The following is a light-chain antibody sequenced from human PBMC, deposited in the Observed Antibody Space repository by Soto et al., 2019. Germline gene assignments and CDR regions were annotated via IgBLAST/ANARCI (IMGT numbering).Light chain of an antibody. CDR1: SSNIGARYE. J-gene: IGLJ2*01. V-gene: IGLV1-40*01. Sequence: QSVLTQPPSVSGAPGQTVTISCTGSSSNIGARYEVHWYQQLPGTAPKLLIYEDIKRPSGIPDRFSGSKSGASASLAITGLRSEDEAEYYCQSYDSSLSGVVFGGGTKVTVL. CDR3: QSYDSSLSGVV. CDR2: EDI.